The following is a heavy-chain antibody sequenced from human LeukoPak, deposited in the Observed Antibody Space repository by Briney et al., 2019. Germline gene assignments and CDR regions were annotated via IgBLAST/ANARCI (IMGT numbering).Heavy chain of an antibody. D-gene: IGHD2-15*01. CDR1: GYTFTSYY. CDR3: ARTNWVAVTRDAFDV. V-gene: IGHV1-46*01. J-gene: IGHJ3*01. CDR2: ISPRGGDT. Sequence: ASVKVSCKASGYTFTSYYMHWVRQAPGQGLEWMGVISPRGGDTRFAQRFQGRVTVTMDTSTSTVYMELNSLQSEDTAMYYCARTNWVAVTRDAFDVWGQGTMVTVSS.